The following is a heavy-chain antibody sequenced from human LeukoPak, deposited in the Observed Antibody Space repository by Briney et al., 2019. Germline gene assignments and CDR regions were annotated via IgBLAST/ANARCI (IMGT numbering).Heavy chain of an antibody. D-gene: IGHD2-8*01. CDR3: ARAYATWLYEVNGAFDI. CDR1: GFTFSSYA. Sequence: PGRSLRLSCAASGFTFSSYAMHWVRQASGKGLEWVAVISYDGSNKYYADSVKGRFTISRDNSKNTLYLQMNSLRAEDTAVYYCARAYATWLYEVNGAFDIWGQGTMVTVSS. J-gene: IGHJ3*02. V-gene: IGHV3-30-3*01. CDR2: ISYDGSNK.